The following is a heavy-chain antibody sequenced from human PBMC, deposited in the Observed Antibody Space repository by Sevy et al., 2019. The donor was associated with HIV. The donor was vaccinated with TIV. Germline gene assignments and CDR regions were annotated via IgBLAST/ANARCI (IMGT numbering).Heavy chain of an antibody. CDR1: GFTFSSYA. D-gene: IGHD1-1*01. Sequence: GGSLRLSCAASGFTFSSYAMSWVRLAPGKGLEWVSAIRGSGGSTDYGDSVKGRFTISRDNSKNSLYLQMKSLRAEDTAVYYCAKATVKGNSWRYYFDYWGQGTLVTVSS. CDR3: AKATVKGNSWRYYFDY. V-gene: IGHV3-23*01. CDR2: IRGSGGST. J-gene: IGHJ4*02.